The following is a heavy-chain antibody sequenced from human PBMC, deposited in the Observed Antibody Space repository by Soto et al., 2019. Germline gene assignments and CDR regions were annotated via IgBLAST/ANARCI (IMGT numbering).Heavy chain of an antibody. V-gene: IGHV3-23*01. CDR1: VFTFSTYV. CDR2: ISGSGGNT. D-gene: IGHD2-15*01. CDR3: AKNRGGSGGSFDY. Sequence: GYLGLSCSSSVFTFSTYVMSWVRQVPGKGLEWVSTISGSGGNTYYADSVRGRFTISRDNSKNTLSLQMNSLRAEDTAIYYCAKNRGGSGGSFDYWGQGTLVTVSS. J-gene: IGHJ4*02.